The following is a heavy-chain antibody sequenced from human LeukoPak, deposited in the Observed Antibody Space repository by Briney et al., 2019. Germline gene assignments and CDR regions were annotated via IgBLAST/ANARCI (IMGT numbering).Heavy chain of an antibody. V-gene: IGHV4-39*01. CDR1: GGSIGGHTFY. J-gene: IGHJ3*02. CDR2: IYYNGNT. Sequence: PSETLSLTCDVSGGSIGGHTFYWDWIRQPPGKGLEWIATIYYNGNTFYNPSLQSRVAISIDMSKSQFSLQLSSVTAADSAVYYCARLTALAGHRGAFDIWGPGTKVTVSS. CDR3: ARLTALAGHRGAFDI. D-gene: IGHD6-19*01.